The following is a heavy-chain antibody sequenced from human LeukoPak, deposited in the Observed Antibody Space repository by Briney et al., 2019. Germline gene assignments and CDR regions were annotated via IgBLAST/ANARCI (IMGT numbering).Heavy chain of an antibody. CDR1: GYTFASYD. D-gene: IGHD5-18*01. J-gene: IGHJ4*02. CDR3: ARGRHCYGYWEYYFDY. Sequence: ASVKVSRKASGYTFASYDINWVRQATGQGLEWMGWMNPNSGNTGYAQKFQGRVTMTRNTSISTAYMELSSLRSEDTAVYYCARGRHCYGYWEYYFDYWGQGTLVTVSS. V-gene: IGHV1-8*01. CDR2: MNPNSGNT.